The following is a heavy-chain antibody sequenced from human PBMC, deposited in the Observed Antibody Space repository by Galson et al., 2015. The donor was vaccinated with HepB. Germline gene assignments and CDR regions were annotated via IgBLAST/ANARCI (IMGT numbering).Heavy chain of an antibody. Sequence: SLRLSCAASGFIVSSTYMTWVRQAPGKGLEWVSVVYSGDSSYYADSVKGRFSISRDNSKNTLYLQMNSLRAEDTAVYYCAQGDYGPYYFDYWGQGTPVTVTS. D-gene: IGHD4-17*01. J-gene: IGHJ4*02. CDR1: GFIVSSTY. V-gene: IGHV3-53*01. CDR3: AQGDYGPYYFDY. CDR2: VYSGDSS.